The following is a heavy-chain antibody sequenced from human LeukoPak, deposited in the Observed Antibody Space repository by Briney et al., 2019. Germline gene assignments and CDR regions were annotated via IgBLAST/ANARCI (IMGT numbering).Heavy chain of an antibody. D-gene: IGHD3-22*01. CDR2: ISSYNANT. J-gene: IGHJ4*02. V-gene: IGHV1-18*01. Sequence: APVKVSCKAYGYTLTSYGINWVRQAPGQGLEWMGWISSYNANTYYDQKVQGRVTMTTDTATSTAYMELRSLRSDDTAVYYCARDLSTRFHDTSGYSSFDYWGQGTLVTVSS. CDR1: GYTLTSYG. CDR3: ARDLSTRFHDTSGYSSFDY.